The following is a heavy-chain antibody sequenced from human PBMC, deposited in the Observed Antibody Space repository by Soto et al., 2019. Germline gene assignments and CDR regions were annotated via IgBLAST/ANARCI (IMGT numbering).Heavy chain of an antibody. V-gene: IGHV5-51*01. CDR3: ARHEYYDILTGLYYYGMDV. CDR2: IYPGDSDT. CDR1: GYSFTSYW. Sequence: PGESLKISCKGSGYSFTSYWIGWFAKSPGKGLMWLGFIYPGDSDTRYSPSFQGQVTISADKSISTAYLQWSSLKASDTAMYYCARHEYYDILTGLYYYGMDVWGQGTTVTVSS. J-gene: IGHJ6*02. D-gene: IGHD3-9*01.